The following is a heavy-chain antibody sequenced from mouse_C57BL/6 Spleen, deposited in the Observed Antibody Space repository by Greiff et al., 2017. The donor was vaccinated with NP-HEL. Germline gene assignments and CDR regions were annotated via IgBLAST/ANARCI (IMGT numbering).Heavy chain of an antibody. CDR3: ARDRGTYDGYYGGFAY. Sequence: EVKLVESGPGLVKPSQSLSLTCSVTGYSITSGYYWNWIRQFPGNKLEWMGYISYDGSNNYNPSLKNRISITRDTSKNQFFLKLNSVTTEDTATYYCARDRGTYDGYYGGFAYWGQGTLVTVSA. V-gene: IGHV3-6*01. D-gene: IGHD2-3*01. J-gene: IGHJ3*01. CDR1: GYSITSGYY. CDR2: ISYDGSN.